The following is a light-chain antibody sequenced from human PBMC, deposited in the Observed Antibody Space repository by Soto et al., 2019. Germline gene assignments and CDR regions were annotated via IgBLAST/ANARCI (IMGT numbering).Light chain of an antibody. J-gene: IGKJ1*01. V-gene: IGKV3-20*01. CDR1: QSVRSSY. CDR3: QQYGSSPRT. Sequence: EIVLTQSPGTLSLSPGERATLSCRASQSVRSSYLAWYQQKPGQAPRLLIYGASNRATGIPDRFSGSGSGTDFTLTISRLEPEDFAVYYCQQYGSSPRTFGQGTKVDI. CDR2: GAS.